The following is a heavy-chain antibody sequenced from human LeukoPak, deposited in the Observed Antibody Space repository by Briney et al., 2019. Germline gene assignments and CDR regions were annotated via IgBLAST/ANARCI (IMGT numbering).Heavy chain of an antibody. CDR2: ISSSSSTI. V-gene: IGHV3-48*02. D-gene: IGHD4-17*01. J-gene: IGHJ4*02. CDR3: ARDNYGDYVAVFDY. Sequence: GGSLSLSCAASRFTFSSYSMNWVRQAPGKGLEWVSYISSSSSTIYYADSVKDRFTISRDNAKNSLYLQMNSLRDEDTAVYYCARDNYGDYVAVFDYWGQGTLVTVSS. CDR1: RFTFSSYS.